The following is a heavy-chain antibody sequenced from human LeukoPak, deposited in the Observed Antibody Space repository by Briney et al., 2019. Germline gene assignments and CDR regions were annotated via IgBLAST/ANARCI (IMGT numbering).Heavy chain of an antibody. J-gene: IGHJ4*02. CDR3: AKTPSYYYDSSGYPFDY. CDR1: GFTFSSYA. V-gene: IGHV3-23*01. CDR2: ISGSGGST. Sequence: PGGSLRLSCAASGFTFSSYAMSWVSQAPGKGLEWVSAISGSGGSTYYADSVKGRFTISRDNSKNTLYLQMNSLRAEDTAVYYCAKTPSYYYDSSGYPFDYWGQGTLVTVSS. D-gene: IGHD3-22*01.